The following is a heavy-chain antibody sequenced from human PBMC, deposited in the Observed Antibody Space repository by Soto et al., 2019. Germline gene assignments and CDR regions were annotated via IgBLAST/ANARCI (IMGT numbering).Heavy chain of an antibody. J-gene: IGHJ6*02. D-gene: IGHD1-7*01. CDR2: IYYSGST. CDR1: GGSISSSSYY. Sequence: PSETLCLTCTVSGGSISSSSYYWGWIRQPPGKGLEWIGSIYYSGSTYYNPSLKSRVTISVDTSKNQFSLKLSSVTAADTAVYYCARITGTTGYYYGMDVWGQGTTVTVSS. CDR3: ARITGTTGYYYGMDV. V-gene: IGHV4-39*01.